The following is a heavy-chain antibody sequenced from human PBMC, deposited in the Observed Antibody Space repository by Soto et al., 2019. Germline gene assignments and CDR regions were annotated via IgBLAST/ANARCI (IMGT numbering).Heavy chain of an antibody. CDR1: GFTFSSYA. CDR3: ASPKIENSDY. V-gene: IGHV3-30-3*01. CDR2: ISYDGSNK. Sequence: QVQLVESGGGVVQPGRSLRLSCAASGFTFSSYAMHWVRQAPGKGLEWVAVISYDGSNKYYADSVKGRFTISRDNSKNTLYLQRSSLRAEDTAGYYCASPKIENSDYWGQGTLVTVSS. J-gene: IGHJ4*02.